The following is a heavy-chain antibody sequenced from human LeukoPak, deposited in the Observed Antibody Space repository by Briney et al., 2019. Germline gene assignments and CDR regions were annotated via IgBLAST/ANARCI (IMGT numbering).Heavy chain of an antibody. J-gene: IGHJ4*02. D-gene: IGHD6-19*01. Sequence: PGGSLRLSCAAPGFSFDDYAIHWVRQAPGKGLEWVSGITGSGGNTYYADSVKGRFTISRDNSKNTLYLQMNSLRPEDTAVYYCAKERLNGWYYFDYWGQGTLVTVSS. CDR3: AKERLNGWYYFDY. CDR1: GFSFDDYA. CDR2: ITGSGGNT. V-gene: IGHV3-23*01.